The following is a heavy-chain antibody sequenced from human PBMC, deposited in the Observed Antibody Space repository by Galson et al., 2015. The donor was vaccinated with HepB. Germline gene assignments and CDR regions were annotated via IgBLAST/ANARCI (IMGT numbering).Heavy chain of an antibody. D-gene: IGHD5-24*01. V-gene: IGHV1-69*13. CDR2: IIPIFGTA. Sequence: SVKVSCKASGGTFSSYAISWVRQAPGQGLEWMGGIIPIFGTANYVQKFQGRVTITADESTSTAYMELSSLRSEDTAVYYCASLGEEGDGYNLGVGLDYWGQGTLVTVSS. CDR1: GGTFSSYA. J-gene: IGHJ4*02. CDR3: ASLGEEGDGYNLGVGLDY.